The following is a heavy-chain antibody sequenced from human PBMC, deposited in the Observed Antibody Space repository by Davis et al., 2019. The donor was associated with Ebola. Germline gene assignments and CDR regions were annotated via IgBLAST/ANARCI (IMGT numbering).Heavy chain of an antibody. CDR3: ARDRDSSGRQVGWFDP. D-gene: IGHD6-19*01. CDR2: MNPNSGNT. V-gene: IGHV1-8*01. CDR1: GYTFTSYD. Sequence: ASVKVSCKASGYTFTSYDINWVRQATGQGLEWMGWMNPNSGNTGYAQKFQGRVTMTRNTSISTAYMELSSLRSEDTAVYYCARDRDSSGRQVGWFDPWGQGTLVTVSS. J-gene: IGHJ5*02.